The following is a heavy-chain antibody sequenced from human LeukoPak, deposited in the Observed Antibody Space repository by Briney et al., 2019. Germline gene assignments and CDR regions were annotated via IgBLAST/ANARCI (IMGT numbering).Heavy chain of an antibody. CDR3: ARDGGIEVGATKHYGMDV. CDR1: GYTFTSYY. D-gene: IGHD1-26*01. V-gene: IGHV1-46*01. Sequence: AASVKVSCKASGYTFTSYYMHWVRQAPGQGLEWMGIINPSGGSTSFAQNFQGRVTMTRDTSTSTVYMELSSLRSEDTAVYYCARDGGIEVGATKHYGMDVRGQGTTVTVSS. CDR2: INPSGGST. J-gene: IGHJ6*02.